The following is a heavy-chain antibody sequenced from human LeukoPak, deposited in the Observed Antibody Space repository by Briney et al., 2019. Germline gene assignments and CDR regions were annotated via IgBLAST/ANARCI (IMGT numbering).Heavy chain of an antibody. J-gene: IGHJ4*02. CDR1: GFTFSSYT. CDR2: ITSTSSYI. Sequence: GGSLRLSCAASGFTFSSYTFKWVGQAPGKGLEWVASITSTSSYIYYSDSVQGRFAVSRDNAKNSLYLQMNSLRVEDTAVFYCVRRGPNNSGVDYWGQGTLVTVSS. D-gene: IGHD5-12*01. V-gene: IGHV3-21*01. CDR3: VRRGPNNSGVDY.